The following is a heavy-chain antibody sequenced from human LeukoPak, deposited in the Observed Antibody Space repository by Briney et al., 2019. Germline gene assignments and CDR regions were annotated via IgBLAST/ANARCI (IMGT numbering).Heavy chain of an antibody. D-gene: IGHD3-22*01. CDR1: GGSFSGYY. Sequence: SETLSLTCAVYGGSFSGYYWSWIRQPPGKGLEWIGSISHSGSTYYNPFLKSRVTISGDTSTNQFSLRLSSVTAADTAVHYCVRLTFYYDGSGYYFDSWGQGTLVAVSS. CDR3: VRLTFYYDGSGYYFDS. J-gene: IGHJ4*02. V-gene: IGHV4-34*01. CDR2: ISHSGST.